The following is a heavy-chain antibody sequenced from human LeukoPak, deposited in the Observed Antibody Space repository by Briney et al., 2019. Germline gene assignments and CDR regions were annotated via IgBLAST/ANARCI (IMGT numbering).Heavy chain of an antibody. CDR3: ARGGTSYYPSD. D-gene: IGHD3-10*01. V-gene: IGHV3-66*01. CDR2: LYFDDYT. CDR1: GFTVSRNY. Sequence: GGSLRLSCAASGFTVSRNYMSLVRQTPGKGLEWVSILYFDDYTLYTDSVKGRFTISRDDSKNALYLQMNSLRAEDTALYFCARGGTSYYPSDWGQGTLVTVSS. J-gene: IGHJ4*02.